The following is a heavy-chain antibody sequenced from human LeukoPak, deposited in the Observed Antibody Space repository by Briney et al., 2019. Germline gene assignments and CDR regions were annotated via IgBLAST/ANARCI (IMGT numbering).Heavy chain of an antibody. V-gene: IGHV4-34*01. CDR3: ARGGDRWLSGNLDY. CDR2: IYHSGST. J-gene: IGHJ4*02. CDR1: GGSFSGYY. Sequence: PSETLSLTCAVYGGSFSGYYWSWIRQPPGKGLEWIGYIYHSGSTYYNPSLKSRVTISVDRSKNQFSLKLSSVTAADTAVYYCARGGDRWLSGNLDYWGQGTLVTVSS. D-gene: IGHD4-23*01.